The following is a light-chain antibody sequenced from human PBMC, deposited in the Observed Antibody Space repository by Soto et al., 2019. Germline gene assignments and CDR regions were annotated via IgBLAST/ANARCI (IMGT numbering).Light chain of an antibody. CDR3: HQRRSWPIT. J-gene: IGKJ5*01. CDR2: DAS. CDR1: QDVGSL. V-gene: IGKV3-11*01. Sequence: EVVLTQSPATLSLSAGERASLSCRASQDVGSLIAWYQQKPGQPPRLLIYDASNRATGIPARFSGSGSGTDFGLTISSLEPEDFAVYYCHQRRSWPITFGQGTRLEIK.